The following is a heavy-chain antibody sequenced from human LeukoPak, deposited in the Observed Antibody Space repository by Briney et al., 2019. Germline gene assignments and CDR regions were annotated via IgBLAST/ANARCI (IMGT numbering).Heavy chain of an antibody. CDR2: IYYSGST. V-gene: IGHV4-31*03. Sequence: PSETLSLTCTVSGGSISSGGYYWSWIRQHPGKGLEWLGYIYYSGSTYYNPSLKSRVTISVDTSKNQFSLKLSSVTAADTAVYYCARGRIGYYDFWRQDAFDIWGQGTMVTVSS. J-gene: IGHJ3*02. CDR3: ARGRIGYYDFWRQDAFDI. D-gene: IGHD3-3*01. CDR1: GGSISSGGYY.